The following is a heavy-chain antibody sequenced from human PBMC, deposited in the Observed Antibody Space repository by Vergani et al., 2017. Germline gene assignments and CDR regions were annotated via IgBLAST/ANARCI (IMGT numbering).Heavy chain of an antibody. CDR1: GGSFSGYY. J-gene: IGHJ6*02. CDR2: INHSGST. D-gene: IGHD3-10*01. V-gene: IGHV4-34*01. Sequence: QVQLQQWGAGLLKPSETLSLTCAVYGGSFSGYYWSWIRQPPGKGLEWIGEINHSGSTNYNPSLKSRVTISVDTSKNQFSLKLSSVTAADTAVYYCARPEDGSGSYSYYYYYYGMDVWGQGTTVTVSS. CDR3: ARPEDGSGSYSYYYYYYGMDV.